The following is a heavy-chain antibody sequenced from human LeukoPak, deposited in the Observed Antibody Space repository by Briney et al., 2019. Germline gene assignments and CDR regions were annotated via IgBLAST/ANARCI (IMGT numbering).Heavy chain of an antibody. CDR2: INSDGSST. J-gene: IGHJ6*02. V-gene: IGHV3-74*01. D-gene: IGHD2-2*01. CDR1: GFTFSSYW. CDR3: ARDWRYCSSTSCYDYYGMDV. Sequence: GGSLRLSCAASGFTFSSYWMHWVRQAPGKGLVWVSRINSDGSSTSYADSVKGRFTISRDNAKNTLYLQMNSLRAEDTAVYYCARDWRYCSSTSCYDYYGMDVWGQGTTVTVSS.